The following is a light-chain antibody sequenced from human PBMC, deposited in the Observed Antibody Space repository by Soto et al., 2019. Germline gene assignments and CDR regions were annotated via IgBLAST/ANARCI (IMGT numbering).Light chain of an antibody. CDR3: QQYYSSPRT. CDR2: GVS. J-gene: IGKJ1*01. Sequence: EIVMTQSPATLSVSPGETATLSCSASQSVAGNLAWYQQKPGQPPRLLIYGVSTRATGVPARFSGSGSGTDFTLTISRLEAEDVAVYYCQQYYSSPRTFGQGTKVDIK. V-gene: IGKV3-15*01. CDR1: QSVAGN.